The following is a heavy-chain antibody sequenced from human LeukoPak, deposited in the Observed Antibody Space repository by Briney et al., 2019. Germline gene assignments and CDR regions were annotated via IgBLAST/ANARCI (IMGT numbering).Heavy chain of an antibody. CDR2: IYSGGNA. CDR3: ARGSTMIIVISPGAFDI. CDR1: GFTFSSYS. Sequence: GGSLRLSCAASGFTFSSYSMNWVRQAPGKGLEWVSVIYSGGNAYYADSVKGRFTLSRDNSKNTLYLQMNSLRAEDTAVYYCARGSTMIIVISPGAFDIWGQGTMVTVSS. V-gene: IGHV3-53*01. D-gene: IGHD3-22*01. J-gene: IGHJ3*02.